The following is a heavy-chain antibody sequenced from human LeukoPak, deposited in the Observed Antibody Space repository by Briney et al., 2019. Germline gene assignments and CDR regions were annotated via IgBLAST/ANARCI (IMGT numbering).Heavy chain of an antibody. D-gene: IGHD6-13*01. Sequence: GGSLRLSCAASGFTFSSYAMSWVRQAPGKGLEWVSAISGSGSSTYYADSVKGRFTISRDNSKNTLYLQMNSLRAEDTAVYYCVSSWYSYYYYGMDVWGQGATVTVSS. CDR1: GFTFSSYA. CDR2: ISGSGSST. CDR3: VSSWYSYYYYGMDV. V-gene: IGHV3-23*01. J-gene: IGHJ6*02.